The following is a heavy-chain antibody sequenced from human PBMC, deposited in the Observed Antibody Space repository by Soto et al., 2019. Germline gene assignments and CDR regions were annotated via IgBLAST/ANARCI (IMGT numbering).Heavy chain of an antibody. V-gene: IGHV1-8*01. CDR3: AREFSDYAGY. CDR1: GYPFTSYD. Sequence: QVQLVQSGAEVKKPGASVKVSCKASGYPFTSYDINWVRQAAGQGLEWMGWMKPNNGNTANAQKFKGRVTMTRDTSISTAYMELTSLRSEDTAVYYCAREFSDYAGYWGQGTLVTVSS. D-gene: IGHD4-17*01. CDR2: MKPNNGNT. J-gene: IGHJ4*02.